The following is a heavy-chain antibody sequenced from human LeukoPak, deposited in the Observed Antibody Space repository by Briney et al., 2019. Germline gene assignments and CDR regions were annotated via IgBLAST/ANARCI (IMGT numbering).Heavy chain of an antibody. CDR2: VYPGDSDT. V-gene: IGHV5-51*01. CDR3: ARRGFCSGGSCFSAPFDL. Sequence: GESLKISCQGSGYTFTNYWIAWVRQMPGKGLEWMGIVYPGDSDTRYSPSFQGQVSISADKSINTAYLQWGSLKASGTAMYYCARRGFCSGGSCFSAPFDLWGQGTLLTVSS. J-gene: IGHJ4*02. D-gene: IGHD2-15*01. CDR1: GYTFTNYW.